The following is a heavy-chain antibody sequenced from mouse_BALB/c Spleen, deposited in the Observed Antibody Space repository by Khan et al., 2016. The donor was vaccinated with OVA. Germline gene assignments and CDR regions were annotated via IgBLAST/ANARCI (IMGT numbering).Heavy chain of an antibody. CDR1: GFIFSDYG. CDR3: ARSWAMDY. CDR2: ISNLAYSI. J-gene: IGHJ4*01. V-gene: IGHV5-15*02. Sequence: VQLQESGGGLVQPGGSRKLSCAASGFIFSDYGMAWVRQAPGKGPEWVAFISNLAYSIYYADTVTGRFTISRENAKNTLYLEMSSLRSEDTAMYYCARSWAMDYWGQGTSVTVSS.